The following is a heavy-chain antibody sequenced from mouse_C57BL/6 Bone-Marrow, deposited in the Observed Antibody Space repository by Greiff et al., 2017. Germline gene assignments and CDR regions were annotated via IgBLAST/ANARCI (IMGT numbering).Heavy chain of an antibody. D-gene: IGHD3-2*02. CDR2: INPSTGGT. Sequence: EVQLQQSGPELVKPGASVKISCKASGYSFTGYYMNWVKQSPEKSLEWIGEINPSTGGTTYNQKLKAKATLSVDNATSTAYMQIKSLTSEHTAVYSGAISGTYQATSLYAYWGQGTLVTVSA. V-gene: IGHV1-42*01. CDR1: GYSFTGYY. CDR3: AISGTYQATSLYAY. J-gene: IGHJ3*01.